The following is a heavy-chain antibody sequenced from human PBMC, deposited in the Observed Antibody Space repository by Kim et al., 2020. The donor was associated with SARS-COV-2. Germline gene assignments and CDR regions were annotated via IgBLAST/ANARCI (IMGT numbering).Heavy chain of an antibody. CDR3: ARQMGITMIVVVISTHFDY. D-gene: IGHD3-22*01. CDR2: IYYSGIT. CDR1: GGSISSSSYY. V-gene: IGHV4-39*01. J-gene: IGHJ4*02. Sequence: SETLSLTCTVSGGSISSSSYYWGWIRQPPGKGLEWIGSIYYSGITYYNPSLKSRVTISVDTSKNQFSLKLSSVTAADTAVYYCARQMGITMIVVVISTHFDYWGQGTLVTVSS.